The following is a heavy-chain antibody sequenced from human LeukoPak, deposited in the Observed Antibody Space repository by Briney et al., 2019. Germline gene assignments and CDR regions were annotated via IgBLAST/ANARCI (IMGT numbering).Heavy chain of an antibody. Sequence: GGSLRLSCAASGFTFSSYSMNWVRQAPGKGLEWVAVIWYDGSNKYYADSVKGRFTISRDNSKNTLYLQMNSLRAEDTAVYYCARDSLHYYYGMDVWGQGTTVTVSS. J-gene: IGHJ6*02. CDR1: GFTFSSYS. CDR3: ARDSLHYYYGMDV. V-gene: IGHV3-33*08. CDR2: IWYDGSNK.